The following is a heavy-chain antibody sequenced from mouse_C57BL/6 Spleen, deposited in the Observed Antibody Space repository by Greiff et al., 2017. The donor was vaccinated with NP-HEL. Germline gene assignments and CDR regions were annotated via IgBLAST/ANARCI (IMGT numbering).Heavy chain of an antibody. CDR1: GYTFTNYW. J-gene: IGHJ2*01. D-gene: IGHD2-4*01. CDR2: INPSNGGT. Sequence: VQLQQPGAELVRPGSSVKLSCKASGYTFTNYWMHWVKQRPGQGLEWIGNINPSNGGTNYNEKFKSKATLTVDKSSSTAYMQLSSLTSEDSAVYYCARSGGYYDYDDGVDYWGQGTTLTVSS. V-gene: IGHV1-53*01. CDR3: ARSGGYYDYDDGVDY.